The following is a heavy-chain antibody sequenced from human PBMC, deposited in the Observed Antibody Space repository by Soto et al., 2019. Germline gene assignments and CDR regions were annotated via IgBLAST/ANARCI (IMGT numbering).Heavy chain of an antibody. CDR1: GGSISSSSYY. CDR3: AGGPDYDSSGYYYVAPDY. V-gene: IGHV4-39*01. D-gene: IGHD3-22*01. CDR2: IYYSGST. Sequence: ETLSLTCTVSGGSISSSSYYWGWIRQPPGKGLEWIGSIYYSGSTYYNPSLKSRVTISVDTSKNQFSLKLSSVTAADTAVYYCAGGPDYDSSGYYYVAPDYWGKRTLVTLSS. J-gene: IGHJ4*02.